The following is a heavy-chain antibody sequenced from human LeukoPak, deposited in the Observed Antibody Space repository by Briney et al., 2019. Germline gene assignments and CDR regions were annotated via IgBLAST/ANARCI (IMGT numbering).Heavy chain of an antibody. J-gene: IGHJ4*02. CDR1: GGTFSSYA. D-gene: IGHD3-22*01. CDR2: IIPIFGTA. Sequence: ASVKVSCKAPGGTFSSYAISWVRQAPGQGLEWMGGIIPIFGTANYAQKFQGRVTITADESTSTAYMELSSLRSEDTAVYYCARGNRWGDSSGYYYFDYWGQGTLVTVSS. V-gene: IGHV1-69*01. CDR3: ARGNRWGDSSGYYYFDY.